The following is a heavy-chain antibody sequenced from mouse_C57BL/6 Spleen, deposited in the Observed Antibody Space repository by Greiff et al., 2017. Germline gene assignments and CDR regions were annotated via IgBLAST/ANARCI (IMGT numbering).Heavy chain of an antibody. D-gene: IGHD2-1*01. V-gene: IGHV1-64*01. CDR3: ARGDGNYVGFAY. Sequence: QVQLQQPGAELVKPGASVKLSCKASGYTFTSYWMHWVKQRPGQGLEWIGMIHPNSGSTNYNEKFKSKATLTVDKSSSTAYMQRSSLTSEDSAVYYCARGDGNYVGFAYWGQGTLVTVTA. J-gene: IGHJ3*01. CDR2: IHPNSGST. CDR1: GYTFTSYW.